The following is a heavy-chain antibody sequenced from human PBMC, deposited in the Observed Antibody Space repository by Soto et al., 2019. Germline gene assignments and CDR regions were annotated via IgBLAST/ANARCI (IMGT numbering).Heavy chain of an antibody. CDR2: IYPGDSDT. CDR3: ARQYYYDSSGNRYYFDY. J-gene: IGHJ4*02. V-gene: IGHV5-51*01. CDR1: GYSFTIYC. Sequence: GESLKISCKCSGYSFTIYCIGLVLQMPGKGLEWMGIIYPGDSDTRYSPSFQGQVTISADKSISTAYLQWSSLKASDTAMYYCARQYYYDSSGNRYYFDYWGQGTLVTVSS. D-gene: IGHD3-22*01.